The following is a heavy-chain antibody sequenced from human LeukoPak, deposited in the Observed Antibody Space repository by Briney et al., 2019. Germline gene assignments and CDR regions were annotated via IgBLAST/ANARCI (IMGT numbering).Heavy chain of an antibody. CDR3: AYDQKGIAGQTYYYYGMDV. CDR1: GFTFGSYG. D-gene: IGHD6-13*01. CDR2: ISYDGSNK. Sequence: GGSLRLSCAASGFTFGSYGMHWVRQAPGKGLEWVAVISYDGSNKYYADSVKGRFTISRDNSKNTLYLQMNSLRAEDTAVYYCAYDQKGIAGQTYYYYGMDVWGQGTTVTVSS. V-gene: IGHV3-30*18. J-gene: IGHJ6*02.